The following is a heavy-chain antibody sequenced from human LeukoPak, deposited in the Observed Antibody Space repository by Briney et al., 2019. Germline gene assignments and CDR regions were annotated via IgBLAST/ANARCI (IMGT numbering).Heavy chain of an antibody. J-gene: IGHJ4*02. D-gene: IGHD2-15*01. CDR3: ARPRVNCSGGSCFYYFDY. V-gene: IGHV4-39*01. CDR2: IYYSGST. CDR1: GGSISSSSYY. Sequence: SETLSLTCTVSGGSISSSSYYWGWIRQPPGKGLEWIGSIYYSGSTYYNPSLKSRVTISVDTSENQFSLKLSSVTAADTAVYYCARPRVNCSGGSCFYYFDYWGQGTLVTVSS.